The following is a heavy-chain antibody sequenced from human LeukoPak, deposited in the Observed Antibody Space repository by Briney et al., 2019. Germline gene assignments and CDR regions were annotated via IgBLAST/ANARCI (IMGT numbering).Heavy chain of an antibody. CDR1: GFTFSSYS. Sequence: GGSLRLSCAASGFTFSSYSMNWVRQAPGKGLEWVSSISSSSSYIYYADSVKGRFTISRDNAKNSLYLQMNSLRAEDTAVYYCARGVSGNYGRFDSWGQGTLVTVSS. V-gene: IGHV3-21*01. CDR3: ARGVSGNYGRFDS. D-gene: IGHD1-26*01. J-gene: IGHJ5*01. CDR2: ISSSSSYI.